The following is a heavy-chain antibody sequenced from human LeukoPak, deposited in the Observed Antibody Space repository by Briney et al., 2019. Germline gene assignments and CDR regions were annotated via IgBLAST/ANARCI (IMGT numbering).Heavy chain of an antibody. CDR2: ISSSSSYT. Sequence: PGGSLRLSCVVSGIPFSDYYMNWIRQAPGKGLEWISYISSSSSYTDYADSVKGRFTISRDNAKNSLYLQMNSLRAEDTAVYYCARSGQWLVKRYFDYWGQGTLVTVSS. J-gene: IGHJ4*02. CDR1: GIPFSDYY. V-gene: IGHV3-11*03. D-gene: IGHD6-19*01. CDR3: ARSGQWLVKRYFDY.